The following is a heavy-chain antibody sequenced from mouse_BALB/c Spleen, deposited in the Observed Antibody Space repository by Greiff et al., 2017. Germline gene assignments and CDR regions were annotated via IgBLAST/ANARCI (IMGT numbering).Heavy chain of an antibody. CDR2: ISSGGSYT. CDR1: GFTFSSYA. J-gene: IGHJ3*01. Sequence: EVKLVESGGGLVQPGGSRKLSCAASGFTFSSYAMSWVRQTPEKRLEWVATISSGGSYTYYPDSVKGRFTISRDNAKNTLYLQMSSLRSEDTAMYYCARQDGYDGPWFAYWGQGTLVTVSA. D-gene: IGHD2-2*01. CDR3: ARQDGYDGPWFAY. V-gene: IGHV5-9-3*01.